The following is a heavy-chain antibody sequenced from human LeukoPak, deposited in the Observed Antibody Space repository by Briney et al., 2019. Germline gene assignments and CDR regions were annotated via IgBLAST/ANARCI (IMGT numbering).Heavy chain of an antibody. CDR1: GFTFSTYE. CDR2: ISSSGTTI. CDR3: ARKGYYYDSSGYYRPFDF. Sequence: PGGSLRLSCAASGFTFSTYEMNWVRPAPGKGLEWVSYISSSGTTIYYADSVKGRFTISRDNAKNSLSLHMNSLRAEDTAVYYCARKGYYYDSSGYYRPFDFWGQGTLVTVSS. D-gene: IGHD3-22*01. J-gene: IGHJ4*02. V-gene: IGHV3-48*03.